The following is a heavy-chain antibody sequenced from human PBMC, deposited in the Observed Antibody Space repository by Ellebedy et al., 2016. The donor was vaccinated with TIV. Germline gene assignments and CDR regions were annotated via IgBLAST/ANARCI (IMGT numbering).Heavy chain of an antibody. D-gene: IGHD3-10*01. J-gene: IGHJ4*02. CDR3: ASEPPYFYGSSIYLKDF. CDR2: IYYSGSA. CDR1: GGSISPSNFY. V-gene: IGHV4-39*01. Sequence: MPSETLSLTCTVSGGSISPSNFYWGWIRQSPGKGLEWIASIYYSGSAYYQPSLKSRLTISVDTSKNQFSLNLTSVTAADTAVYYCASEPPYFYGSSIYLKDFWGQGTLVTVSP.